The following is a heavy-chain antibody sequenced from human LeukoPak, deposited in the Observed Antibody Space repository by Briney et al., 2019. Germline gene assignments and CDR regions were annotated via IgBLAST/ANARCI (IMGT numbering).Heavy chain of an antibody. J-gene: IGHJ6*02. Sequence: PGGSLRLSCAASGFTFSSYAVSWVRQAPGKGLEWVSAISGSGGSTYYADSVKGRFTISRDNSKNTLYLQMNSLRAEDTAVYYCAKEAGMDYDILTGCMDVWGQGTTVTVSS. CDR2: ISGSGGST. V-gene: IGHV3-23*01. D-gene: IGHD3-9*01. CDR3: AKEAGMDYDILTGCMDV. CDR1: GFTFSSYA.